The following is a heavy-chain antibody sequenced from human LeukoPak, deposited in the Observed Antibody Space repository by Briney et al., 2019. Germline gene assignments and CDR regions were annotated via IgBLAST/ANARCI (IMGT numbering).Heavy chain of an antibody. V-gene: IGHV3-30-3*01. CDR3: ARDGVS. J-gene: IGHJ4*02. CDR2: ISYDGSNK. Sequence: GGSLRRSCAASGFTFSSYAMHWVRQAPGKGLEWVAVISYDGSNKYYADSVKGRFTISRDNSKNTLYLQMNSLRAEDTAVYYCARDGVSWGQGTLVTVSS. D-gene: IGHD2/OR15-2a*01. CDR1: GFTFSSYA.